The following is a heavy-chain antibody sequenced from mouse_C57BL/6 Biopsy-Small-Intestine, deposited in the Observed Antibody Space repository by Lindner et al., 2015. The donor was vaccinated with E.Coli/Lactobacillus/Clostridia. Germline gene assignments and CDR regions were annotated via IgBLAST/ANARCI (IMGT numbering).Heavy chain of an antibody. CDR1: GGTFSTYA. J-gene: IGHJ1*01. D-gene: IGHD1-1*01. CDR3: AVTSPRATIGGNYYYVMDV. Sequence: SVKVSCKTSGGTFSTYAISWVRQAPGQGLEWVGGIIPIFGTPDHTQKFQARVTITADEATSTAYMELSSLRSEDTAVYYCAVTSPRATIGGNYYYVMDVWGQGTAVTVS. V-gene: IGHV1-81*01. CDR2: IIPIFGTP.